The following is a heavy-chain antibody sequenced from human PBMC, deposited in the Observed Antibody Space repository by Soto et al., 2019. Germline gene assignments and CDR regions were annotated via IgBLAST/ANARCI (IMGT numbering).Heavy chain of an antibody. CDR2: ISSSGGTT. J-gene: IGHJ3*02. CDR1: EFTFSNYA. V-gene: IGHV3-23*01. D-gene: IGHD2-8*02. Sequence: EVQLLESGGGLVQPGGSLRLSCVGSEFTFSNYAMNWVRQAPGEGPEWVSLISSSGGTTYYADSVKGRFSISRDNSKKKLYLKINSLGVEDRAIYYCKKDIRGGGPTTGDVFFDIGGKGTMVTFSS. CDR3: KKDIRGGGPTTGDVFFDI.